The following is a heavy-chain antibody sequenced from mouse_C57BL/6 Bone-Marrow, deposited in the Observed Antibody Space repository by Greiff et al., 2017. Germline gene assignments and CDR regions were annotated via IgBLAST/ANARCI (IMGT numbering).Heavy chain of an antibody. CDR2: IYPGDGAT. CDR1: GYAFSSSW. V-gene: IGHV1-82*01. D-gene: IGHD2-2*01. Sequence: VQLQQSGPELVKPGASVKISCKASGYAFSSSWMNWVKQRPGKGLEWIGRIYPGDGATNYNGKFKGKATLTADKSSSTAYMQLSSLTSEDSAVYFCARCGYHWYFDVWGTGTTVTVSS. CDR3: ARCGYHWYFDV. J-gene: IGHJ1*03.